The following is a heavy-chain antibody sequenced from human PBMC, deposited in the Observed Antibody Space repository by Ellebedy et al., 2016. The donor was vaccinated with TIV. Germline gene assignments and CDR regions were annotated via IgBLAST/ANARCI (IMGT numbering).Heavy chain of an antibody. CDR2: IYYSGST. CDR1: GGSISSGGYY. Sequence: SETLSLTCTVSGGSISSGGYYWGWIRQPTGKGLEWIGSIYYSGSTYYNPSLKSRVTISVDTSKNQFSLKLSSVTAADTAVYYCARAALYYDILTGYHGDAFDIWGQGTLVTVSS. J-gene: IGHJ3*02. V-gene: IGHV4-39*07. CDR3: ARAALYYDILTGYHGDAFDI. D-gene: IGHD3-9*01.